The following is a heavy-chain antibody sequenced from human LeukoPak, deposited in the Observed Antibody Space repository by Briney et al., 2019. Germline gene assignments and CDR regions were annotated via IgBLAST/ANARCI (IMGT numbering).Heavy chain of an antibody. V-gene: IGHV3-30-3*01. J-gene: IGHJ4*02. CDR2: ISYDGSNK. CDR1: GFIFSSYA. D-gene: IGHD3-10*01. Sequence: GGSLRLSCAASGFIFSSYAMHWVRQAPGKGLEWVAVISYDGSNKYYADSVKGRFSISRDNAKNTLYLQMSSLRAEDTAVYYCARDRGPRTGFMVREAYDYWGQGTLVTVSS. CDR3: ARDRGPRTGFMVREAYDY.